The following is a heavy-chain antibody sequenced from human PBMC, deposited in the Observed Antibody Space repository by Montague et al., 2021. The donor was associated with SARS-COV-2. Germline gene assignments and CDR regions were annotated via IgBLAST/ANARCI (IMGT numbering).Heavy chain of an antibody. J-gene: IGHJ4*02. CDR2: IYSNDDK. CDR1: GFSLSTPNVG. D-gene: IGHD3-9*01. V-gene: IGHV2-5*01. Sequence: PALVKPTQTLTLTCTFSGFSLSTPNVGVGWIRQPPGKALEWLALIYSNDDKRYSPSLQSRLTITKDTSKNQVVLSLTNVDPVDTATYYCAHLIRYYDIFTGIPFDYWGQGPQVTVSS. CDR3: AHLIRYYDIFTGIPFDY.